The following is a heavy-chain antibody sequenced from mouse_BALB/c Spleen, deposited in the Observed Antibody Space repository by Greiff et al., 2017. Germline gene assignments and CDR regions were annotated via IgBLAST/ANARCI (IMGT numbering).Heavy chain of an antibody. CDR2: IWSGGST. J-gene: IGHJ4*01. D-gene: IGHD2-1*01. CDR3: ARKKGNYGNYEDYAMDY. V-gene: IGHV2-2*02. Sequence: VKLQESGPGLVQPSQSLSITCTVSGFSLTSYGVHWVRQSPGKGLEWLGVIWSGGSTDYNAAFISRLSISKDNSKSQVFFKMNSLQANDTAIYYCARKKGNYGNYEDYAMDYWGQGTSVTVSA. CDR1: GFSLTSYG.